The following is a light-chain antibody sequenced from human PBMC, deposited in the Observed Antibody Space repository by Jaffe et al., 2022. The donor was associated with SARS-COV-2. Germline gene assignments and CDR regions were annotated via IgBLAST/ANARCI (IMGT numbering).Light chain of an antibody. CDR1: QSINIW. J-gene: IGKJ1*01. Sequence: DIQMTQSPSTLSASVGDRVTITCRASQSINIWLAWYQQKPGKAPKVLIYKASSLESGVPSRFSGSGSETEFTLTISSLQPDDFATYYCLQYNTYSSWTFGQGTKVEIK. CDR3: LQYNTYSSWT. V-gene: IGKV1-5*03. CDR2: KAS.